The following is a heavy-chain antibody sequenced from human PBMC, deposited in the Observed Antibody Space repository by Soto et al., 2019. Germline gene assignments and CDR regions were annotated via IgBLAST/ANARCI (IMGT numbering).Heavy chain of an antibody. J-gene: IGHJ4*02. CDR3: AKKRGASSSMRCFDF. CDR1: GFTFSSHA. D-gene: IGHD6-6*01. CDR2: ISGNTYDI. V-gene: IGHV3-23*01. Sequence: PGGSLRLSCAASGFTFSSHAMNWVRQAPGKGLEWVSAISGNTYDIYYADSVKGRFTISRDNSKNTLFLQMNSLRADDTALYYCAKKRGASSSMRCFDFWGQGSLVTVSS.